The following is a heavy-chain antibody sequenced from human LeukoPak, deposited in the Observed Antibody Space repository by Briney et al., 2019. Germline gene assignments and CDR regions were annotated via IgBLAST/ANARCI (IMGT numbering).Heavy chain of an antibody. CDR3: ARSFGD. J-gene: IGHJ4*02. CDR2: ISSTSSTI. V-gene: IGHV3-48*02. Sequence: HGESLKISCAASGFTFNAYAMNWVRQAPGKGLEWVSYISSTSSTIYYADSVKGRFTISRDNAKNSLYLQMNSLRDEDTAVYYCARSFGDWGQGTLVTVSS. D-gene: IGHD3-10*01. CDR1: GFTFNAYA.